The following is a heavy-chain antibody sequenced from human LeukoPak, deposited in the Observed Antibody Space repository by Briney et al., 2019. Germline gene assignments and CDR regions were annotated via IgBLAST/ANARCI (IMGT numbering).Heavy chain of an antibody. V-gene: IGHV3-53*01. CDR2: IYSGGST. Sequence: GGSLILSCAASGFTVSSNYMSWVRQAPGKGLEWVSVIYSGGSTYYADSVKGRFTISRDNSKNTLYLQMNSLRAEDTAVYYCARQDTAMDMYYFDYWGQGTLVTVSS. CDR3: ARQDTAMDMYYFDY. D-gene: IGHD5-18*01. CDR1: GFTVSSNY. J-gene: IGHJ4*02.